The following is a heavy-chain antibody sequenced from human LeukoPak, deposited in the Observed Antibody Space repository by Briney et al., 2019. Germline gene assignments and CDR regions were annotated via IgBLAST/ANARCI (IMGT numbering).Heavy chain of an antibody. J-gene: IGHJ4*02. CDR2: IYTSGST. Sequence: SSETLSLTCTVSGGSISSYYWSWIRQPAGKGLEWIGRIYTSGSTNYNPSLKSRVTISVDTSKNQFSLKLSSVTAADTAVYYCARVGRYGSGSSTFDYWGQGTLVTVSS. D-gene: IGHD3-10*01. CDR3: ARVGRYGSGSSTFDY. CDR1: GGSISSYY. V-gene: IGHV4-4*07.